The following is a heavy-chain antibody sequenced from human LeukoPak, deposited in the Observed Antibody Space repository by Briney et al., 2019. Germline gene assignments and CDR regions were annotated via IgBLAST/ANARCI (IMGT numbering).Heavy chain of an antibody. D-gene: IGHD3-3*01. CDR2: INMDGTTI. V-gene: IGHV3-74*01. CDR3: AKDPHSLEWLLYAFDI. Sequence: GGSLRLSFAASGFTFSTYWMHWVRQSPGKGLVWVSRINMDGTTISYAGSVEGRFTISRDNAKNTLYLQMNSLRAEDTAVYYCAKDPHSLEWLLYAFDIWGQGTMVTVSS. CDR1: GFTFSTYW. J-gene: IGHJ3*02.